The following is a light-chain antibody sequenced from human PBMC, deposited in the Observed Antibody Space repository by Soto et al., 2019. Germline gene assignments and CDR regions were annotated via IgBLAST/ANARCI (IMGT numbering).Light chain of an antibody. J-gene: IGLJ1*01. V-gene: IGLV2-11*01. CDR2: DVS. CDR3: CSYAGSYTVV. CDR1: SSDVGGYKY. Sequence: QSALTQPRSVSGSPGQSVTISCTGTSSDVGGYKYVSWYQQHPGKAPKLMIYDVSKRPSGVPDRFSGSKSGNTASLTISGLQAEDEADYYCCSYAGSYTVVFGTGTQLTVL.